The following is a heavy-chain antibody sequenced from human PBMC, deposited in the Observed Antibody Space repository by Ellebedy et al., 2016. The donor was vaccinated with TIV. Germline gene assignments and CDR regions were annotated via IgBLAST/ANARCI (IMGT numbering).Heavy chain of an antibody. CDR1: GFTFDDYA. Sequence: GGSLRLSXAASGFTFDDYAVHWVRQAPGKGLEWVSGISWRGYYIGYADSVRGRFTISRGNAKNSLYLQMNSLRNEDTAVYYCTKDLLRGIWGGSGRDYWGQGTLVTVSS. D-gene: IGHD7-27*01. V-gene: IGHV3-9*01. CDR2: ISWRGYYI. J-gene: IGHJ4*02. CDR3: TKDLLRGIWGGSGRDY.